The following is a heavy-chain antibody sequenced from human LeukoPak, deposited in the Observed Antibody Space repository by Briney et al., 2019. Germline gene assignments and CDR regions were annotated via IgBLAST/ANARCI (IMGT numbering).Heavy chain of an antibody. CDR1: VYTFTRYG. CDR2: VNTRTGNP. CDR3: AREGPNSRLWFGELFAPIDY. V-gene: IGHV7-4-1*02. J-gene: IGHJ4*02. Sequence: APQKGSCKASVYTFTRYGISSVRQAPGQGLEWVGCVNTRTGNPTYAQGFTGRFVFSLDTSVSTACLQISSLKAEDTAVYYCAREGPNSRLWFGELFAPIDYWGQGILVTVSS. D-gene: IGHD3-10*01.